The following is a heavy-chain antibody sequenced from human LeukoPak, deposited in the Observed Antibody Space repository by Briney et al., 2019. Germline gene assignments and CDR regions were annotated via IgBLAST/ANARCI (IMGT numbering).Heavy chain of an antibody. CDR1: GYSSTSYW. CDR3: ARHGKRNRDAFDI. V-gene: IGHV5-51*01. Sequence: GEFLKISCKGSGYSSTSYWIGWRRQMPGKGLEWMGIIYPGDSDTRYSPSFQGQVSISADKSISTAYLQWSSLKASDTAMYYCARHGKRNRDAFDIWGQGTMVTVSS. CDR2: IYPGDSDT. D-gene: IGHD1-14*01. J-gene: IGHJ3*02.